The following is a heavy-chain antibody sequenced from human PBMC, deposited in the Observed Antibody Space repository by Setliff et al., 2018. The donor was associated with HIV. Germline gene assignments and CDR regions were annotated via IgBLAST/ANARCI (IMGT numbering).Heavy chain of an antibody. CDR1: GFTFSNYS. CDR2: ISASATYI. V-gene: IGHV3-21*01. Sequence: GGSLRLSCAASGFTFSNYSMNWVRQTPGKGLEWVSSISASATYIYYADSVKGRFTISRDNSKNTLYLQMSSLRAEDTAVYYCVKARVDGDYYYYYYMDVWGKGTTVTVSS. D-gene: IGHD4-17*01. CDR3: VKARVDGDYYYYYYMDV. J-gene: IGHJ6*03.